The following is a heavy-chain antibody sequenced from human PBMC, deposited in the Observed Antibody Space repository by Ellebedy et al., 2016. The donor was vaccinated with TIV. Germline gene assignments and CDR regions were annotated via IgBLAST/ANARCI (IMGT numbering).Heavy chain of an antibody. CDR2: INPNTGGT. V-gene: IGHV1-2*02. J-gene: IGHJ4*02. D-gene: IGHD2-2*02. CDR1: GYSFIGYY. Sequence: ASVKVSCKASGYSFIGYYLHWVRQAPGQGFEWMGWINPNTGGTDYAQKFQDRVKMTRDTSLTTAYMELSSLRPDDGAVYFRARDPGYCKSTSCYNLDFFDFWGQGTLVTVSS. CDR3: ARDPGYCKSTSCYNLDFFDF.